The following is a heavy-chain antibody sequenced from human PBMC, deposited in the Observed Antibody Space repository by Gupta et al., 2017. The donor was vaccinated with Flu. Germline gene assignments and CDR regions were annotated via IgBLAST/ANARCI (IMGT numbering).Heavy chain of an antibody. V-gene: IGHV4-59*01. CDR1: GGSISSYY. Sequence: VKPSETLSLTCTVSGGSISSYYWSWIRQPPGKGLEWIGYIYYSGSTNYNPSLKSRVTISVDTSKNQFSLKLSSVTAADTAVYYCARVFVTTGFDPWGQGTLVTGSS. CDR2: IYYSGST. J-gene: IGHJ5*02. D-gene: IGHD4-17*01. CDR3: ARVFVTTGFDP.